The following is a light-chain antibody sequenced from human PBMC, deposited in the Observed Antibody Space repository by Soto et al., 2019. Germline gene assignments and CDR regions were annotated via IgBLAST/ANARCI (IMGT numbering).Light chain of an antibody. J-gene: IGKJ4*01. CDR2: DAS. V-gene: IGKV3-11*01. Sequence: EIVLTQSPATLSLSTGERAALSCRASQGVGRFLAWYQQKPGQAPRLLIYDASNRATGIPARFSGSGSETDFTLAIDNLEPEDFAVYYCQQRGGWPLTFGGGTKVDIK. CDR3: QQRGGWPLT. CDR1: QGVGRF.